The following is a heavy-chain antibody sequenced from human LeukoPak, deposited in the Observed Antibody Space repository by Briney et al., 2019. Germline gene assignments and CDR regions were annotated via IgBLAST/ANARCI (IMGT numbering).Heavy chain of an antibody. J-gene: IGHJ4*02. D-gene: IGHD4-17*01. CDR1: GGTFSSYA. CDR3: AKVSKPYTVTPGHFDY. Sequence: ASVKVSCKASGGTFSSYAISWVRQAPGQGLEWMGGIIPIFGTANYAQKFQGRVTITADKSTSTAYMELSSLRAEDTAVYYCAKVSKPYTVTPGHFDYWGQGTLVTVSS. V-gene: IGHV1-69*06. CDR2: IIPIFGTA.